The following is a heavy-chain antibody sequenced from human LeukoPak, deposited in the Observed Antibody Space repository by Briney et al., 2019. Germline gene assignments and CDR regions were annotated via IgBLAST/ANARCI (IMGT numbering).Heavy chain of an antibody. CDR1: GGSISSYY. CDR3: ARDRGYDQAFDY. CDR2: IYYSGST. V-gene: IGHV4-59*12. D-gene: IGHD5-12*01. Sequence: SETLSLTCTVSGGSISSYYWSWIRQPPGKGLEWIGYIYYSGSTYYNPSLKSRVTISVDTSKNQFSLKLSSVTAADTAVYYCARDRGYDQAFDYWGQGTLVTVSS. J-gene: IGHJ4*02.